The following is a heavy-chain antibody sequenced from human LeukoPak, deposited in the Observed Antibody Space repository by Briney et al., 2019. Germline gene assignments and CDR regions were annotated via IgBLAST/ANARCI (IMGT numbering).Heavy chain of an antibody. CDR2: IRSKAYGGTT. Sequence: GGSLSLSCTASGFTFGDYAMSWFRQAPGKGLEWVGFIRSKAYGGTTEYAASVKGRFTISRDDSKSIAYLQMNSLKTEDTAVYYCTREEYSSSSGDYWGQGTLVTVSS. CDR1: GFTFGDYA. CDR3: TREEYSSSSGDY. J-gene: IGHJ4*02. V-gene: IGHV3-49*03. D-gene: IGHD6-6*01.